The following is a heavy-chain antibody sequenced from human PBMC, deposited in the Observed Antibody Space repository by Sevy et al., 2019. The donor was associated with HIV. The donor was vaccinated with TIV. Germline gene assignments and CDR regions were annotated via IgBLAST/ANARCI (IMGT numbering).Heavy chain of an antibody. D-gene: IGHD3-22*01. J-gene: IGHJ4*02. V-gene: IGHV3-23*01. CDR1: GFTFKTDT. CDR2: ICCDGGSK. CDR3: AKRGPPMYYYDSSGYSAFGY. Sequence: GGSLRLSCAASGFTFKTDTINWVRQAQGKGLEWVAPICCDGGSKYYGDSVKGRFTISRDNSKNMLYLKMNSLRAEDTAVYYCAKRGPPMYYYDSSGYSAFGYWGQGTLVTVSS.